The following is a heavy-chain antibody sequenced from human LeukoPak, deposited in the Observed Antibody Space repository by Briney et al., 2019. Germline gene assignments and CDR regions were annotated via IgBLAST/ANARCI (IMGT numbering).Heavy chain of an antibody. D-gene: IGHD5-24*01. Sequence: SETLSLTCTVSGGSISSGGYYWSWIRQHPGKGLEWIGYIYYSGSAYYNPSLKSRVTISVDTSKNQFSLKLSSVTAADTAVYYCAREDGGSYYMYGMDVWGQGTTVTVSS. CDR1: GGSISSGGYY. V-gene: IGHV4-31*03. CDR3: AREDGGSYYMYGMDV. J-gene: IGHJ6*02. CDR2: IYYSGSA.